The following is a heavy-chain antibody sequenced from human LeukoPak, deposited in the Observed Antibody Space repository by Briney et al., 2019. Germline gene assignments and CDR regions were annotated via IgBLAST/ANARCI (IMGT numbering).Heavy chain of an antibody. CDR2: ISGSGGST. D-gene: IGHD3-10*01. CDR3: AKAKLLWFGESQYYFDY. Sequence: GGSLRLSCAASGFTFSSYAMSWVRQAPGKGLEWVSAISGSGGSTYYADFVKGRFTISRDNSKNTLYLQMNSLRAEDTAVYYCAKAKLLWFGESQYYFDYWGQGTLVTVSS. V-gene: IGHV3-23*01. J-gene: IGHJ4*02. CDR1: GFTFSSYA.